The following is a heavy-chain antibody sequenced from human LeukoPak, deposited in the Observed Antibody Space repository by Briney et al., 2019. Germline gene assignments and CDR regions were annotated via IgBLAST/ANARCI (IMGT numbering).Heavy chain of an antibody. Sequence: PGGSLRLSCAASGFTFSSYSMNWVRQAPGKGLEWVSVIYSGGSTYYADSVKGRFTISRDNSKNTLYLQMNSLRAEDTAVYYCARAPGPYYFDYWGQGTLVTVSS. CDR3: ARAPGPYYFDY. V-gene: IGHV3-66*01. CDR2: IYSGGST. CDR1: GFTFSSYS. J-gene: IGHJ4*02.